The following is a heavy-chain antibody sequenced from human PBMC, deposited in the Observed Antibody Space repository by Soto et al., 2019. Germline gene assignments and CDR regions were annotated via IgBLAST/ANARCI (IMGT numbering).Heavy chain of an antibody. D-gene: IGHD2-8*02. CDR2: IVPIFGTA. CDR1: GGTFSNYA. J-gene: IGHJ4*02. CDR3: ASPTGKLDY. V-gene: IGHV1-69*01. Sequence: QAQLVQSGAEVKKPGSSVKVSCRTSGGTFSNYAISWVRQAPGQGLEWMGGIVPIFGTATYAQKFQGRVTITADESTSTAYMELSSLRSDDTAVYYCASPTGKLDYWGQGTLVTVSS.